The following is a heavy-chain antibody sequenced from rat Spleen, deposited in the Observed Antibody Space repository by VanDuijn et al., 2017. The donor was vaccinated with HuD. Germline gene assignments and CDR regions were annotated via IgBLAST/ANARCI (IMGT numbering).Heavy chain of an antibody. Sequence: EVQLVESGGGLVQPGRSLKLSCAASGFTFSNYGMAWVRQAPTKGLEWVATIKYDGSSTYHRDSVKGRFTISRDNAKSTLYLQMDSRRSEDTATYYCARLGTEAIGNWFSYWGQGTLVTVSS. CDR1: GFTFSNYG. J-gene: IGHJ3*01. D-gene: IGHD1-11*01. CDR3: ARLGTEAIGNWFSY. CDR2: IKYDGSST. V-gene: IGHV5-29*01.